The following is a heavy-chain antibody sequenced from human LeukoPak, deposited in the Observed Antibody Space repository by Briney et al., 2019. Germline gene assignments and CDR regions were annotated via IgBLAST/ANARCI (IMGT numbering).Heavy chain of an antibody. V-gene: IGHV3-30*04. CDR2: ISYDGSNK. J-gene: IGHJ4*02. CDR3: ARDLVRGYSYGFDY. Sequence: GGSLRLPCAASGFTFSSYVMHWVRQAPGKGLEWVAVISYDGSNKYYADSVKGRFTISRDNSKNTLYLQMNSLRAEDTAVYYCARDLVRGYSYGFDYWGQGTLVTVSS. CDR1: GFTFSSYV. D-gene: IGHD5-18*01.